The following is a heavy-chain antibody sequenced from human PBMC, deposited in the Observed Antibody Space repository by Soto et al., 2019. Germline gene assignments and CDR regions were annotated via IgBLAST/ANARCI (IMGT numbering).Heavy chain of an antibody. V-gene: IGHV3-7*01. CDR1: GFTFSSYW. D-gene: IGHD3-3*01. CDR2: IKQDGSEK. J-gene: IGHJ6*03. Sequence: GGSLRLSCAASGFTFSSYWMSWVRQAPGKGLEWVANIKQDGSEKYYVDSVKGRFTISRDNAKNSLYLQMNSLRAEDTAVYYCARGECPDYDFWSGYYKGTDYYYYYYYMDVWGKGTTVTVSS. CDR3: ARGECPDYDFWSGYYKGTDYYYYYYYMDV.